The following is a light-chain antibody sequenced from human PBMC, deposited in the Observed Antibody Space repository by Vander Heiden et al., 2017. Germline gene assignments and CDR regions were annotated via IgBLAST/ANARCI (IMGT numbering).Light chain of an antibody. J-gene: IGLJ2*01. CDR3: SSYTSSSTLDVV. CDR1: SSDDGGYYY. CDR2: EVS. V-gene: IGLV2-14*01. Sequence: QSALTQPAAVSGSPAHSITISSTGTSSDDGGYYYVSWYQPQPGDAPKLMIYEVSNRPAGVANRFSGSKSGNTASLTISGLQAEDEADYYCSSYTSSSTLDVVFGGGTELTVL.